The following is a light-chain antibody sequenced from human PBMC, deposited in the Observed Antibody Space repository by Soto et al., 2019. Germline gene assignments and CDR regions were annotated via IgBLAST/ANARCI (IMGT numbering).Light chain of an antibody. Sequence: DIQMTQSPSSLSASVGDRVTITCRASQSITTYLNWYRQKPGKAPKLLIYAASSLQSGVPSRFSGSGSETEFPLSISSLQPEDFGTYFCQQIYSAPLTFGGGTKVEIK. V-gene: IGKV1-39*01. CDR1: QSITTY. CDR2: AAS. CDR3: QQIYSAPLT. J-gene: IGKJ4*01.